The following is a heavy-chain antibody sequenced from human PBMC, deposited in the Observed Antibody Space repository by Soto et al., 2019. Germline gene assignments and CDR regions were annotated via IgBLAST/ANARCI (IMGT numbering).Heavy chain of an antibody. CDR2: INHSGST. D-gene: IGHD3-22*01. CDR3: ARSKSYYDSSGYYYSRWFDP. V-gene: IGHV4-34*01. CDR1: GGSFSGYY. J-gene: IGHJ5*02. Sequence: SETLSLTCAVYGGSFSGYYWSWIRQPPGKGLEWIGEINHSGSTNYNPSLKSRVTISVDTSKNQFSLKLSSVTAADTAVHYCARSKSYYDSSGYYYSRWFDPWGQGTLVTVSS.